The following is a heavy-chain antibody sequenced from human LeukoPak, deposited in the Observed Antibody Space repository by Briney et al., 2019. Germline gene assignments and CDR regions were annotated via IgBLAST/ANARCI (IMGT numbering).Heavy chain of an antibody. CDR2: ISAYTRNT. D-gene: IGHD3-10*01. J-gene: IGHJ4*02. Sequence: ASVKVSCKASGYTFTSYGISWVRQAPGQGLEGMAWISAYTRNTNYAQKLQGRVTLTTDTSTSTAYMELRSLRSDDTAVYYCARYMVRGDPFDYWGQGTLVTVSS. CDR3: ARYMVRGDPFDY. V-gene: IGHV1-18*01. CDR1: GYTFTSYG.